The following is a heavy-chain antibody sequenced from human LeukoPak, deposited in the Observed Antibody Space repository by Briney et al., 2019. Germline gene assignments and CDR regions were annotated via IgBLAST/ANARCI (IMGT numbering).Heavy chain of an antibody. J-gene: IGHJ4*02. CDR3: ARGAVVATIDY. Sequence: SETLSLTCTVYGGSFSGYYWSWIRQPPGKGLEWIGEINHSGSTNYNPSLKSRVTISVDTSKNQFSLKLSSVTAADTAVYYCARGAVVATIDYWGQGTLVTVSS. CDR1: GGSFSGYY. D-gene: IGHD5-12*01. CDR2: INHSGST. V-gene: IGHV4-34*01.